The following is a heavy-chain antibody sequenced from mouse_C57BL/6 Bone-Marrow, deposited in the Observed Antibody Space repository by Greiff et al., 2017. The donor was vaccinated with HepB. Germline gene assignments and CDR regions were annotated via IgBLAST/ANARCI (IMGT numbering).Heavy chain of an antibody. J-gene: IGHJ4*01. CDR2: INSDGGST. D-gene: IGHD2-3*01. CDR1: EYAFPSHD. CDR3: ARHSIYDGYYDYAMDY. Sequence: EVKLVESGGGLVQPGESLKLSCESNEYAFPSHDMSWVRKTPEKRLELVAAINSDGGSTYYPDTMERRFIISRDNTKKSLYLQMSSLRSEDTALYYCARHSIYDGYYDYAMDYWGQGTSVTVSS. V-gene: IGHV5-2*01.